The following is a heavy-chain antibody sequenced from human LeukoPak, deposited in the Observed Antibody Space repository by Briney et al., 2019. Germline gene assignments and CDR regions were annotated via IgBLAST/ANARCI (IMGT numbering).Heavy chain of an antibody. J-gene: IGHJ4*02. CDR2: IKQDGSVK. CDR1: GFTFSSYW. Sequence: GGSLRLSCAASGFTFSSYWMRWVRQAPGKGLEWVANIKQDGSVKYYVDSVKGRFTISRDNAKNSLYLQMNSLRAEDTAVYYCARVGMYYDFWSGYYRGFYFDYWGQGTLVSVSS. D-gene: IGHD3-3*01. V-gene: IGHV3-7*01. CDR3: ARVGMYYDFWSGYYRGFYFDY.